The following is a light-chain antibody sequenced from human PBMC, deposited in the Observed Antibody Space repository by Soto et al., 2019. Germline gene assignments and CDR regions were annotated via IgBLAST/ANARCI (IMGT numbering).Light chain of an antibody. CDR1: QDIHNY. V-gene: IGKV1-33*01. CDR3: QQYDNLPLT. J-gene: IGKJ4*01. Sequence: DIQMTQSPSTLSASVGERVTITCRASQDIHNYLNWYQQKPGKAPNLLIFDASILEAGVPSRFSGSGSGTDFTFTINSLQPEDVATYFCQQYDNLPLTFGGGTKLEI. CDR2: DAS.